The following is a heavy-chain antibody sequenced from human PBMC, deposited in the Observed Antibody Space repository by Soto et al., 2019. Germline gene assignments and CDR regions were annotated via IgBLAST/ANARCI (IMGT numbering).Heavy chain of an antibody. CDR1: GFTFSNYW. CDR3: TRGGVRQAFAM. J-gene: IGHJ3*02. D-gene: IGHD3-3*01. V-gene: IGHV3-74*01. CDR2: VNNDGSGT. Sequence: EVQVVESGGGVVQPGGSLRLSCAASGFTFSNYWMHWVRQAPGKGLVWVSRVNNDGSGTIYADSVKGRFTISRDNAKNTVYLEMNSLRAEDTAMYFCTRGGVRQAFAMWGQVTTVSVAS.